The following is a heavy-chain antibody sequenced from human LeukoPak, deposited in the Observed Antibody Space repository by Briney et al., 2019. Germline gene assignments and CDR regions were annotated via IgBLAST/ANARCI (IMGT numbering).Heavy chain of an antibody. D-gene: IGHD6-19*01. CDR2: MNPNSGNT. J-gene: IGHJ5*02. V-gene: IGHV1-8*01. CDR1: GYTFTSYD. CDR3: ARGSGWYNWFDP. Sequence: GASVKDSCKASGYTFTSYDINWVRQATGQGLEWMGWMNPNSGNTGYAQKFQGRVTMTRNTSISTAYMELSSLRSEDTAVYYCARGSGWYNWFDPWGQGTLVTVSS.